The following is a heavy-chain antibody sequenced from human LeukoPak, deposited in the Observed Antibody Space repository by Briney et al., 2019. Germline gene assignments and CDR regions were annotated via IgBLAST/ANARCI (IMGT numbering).Heavy chain of an antibody. D-gene: IGHD3-22*01. CDR3: ARGSGYYSPYAFDI. V-gene: IGHV1-8*03. CDR2: MNPNSGNT. J-gene: IGHJ3*02. Sequence: ASVKVSCKASGYTFISYDINWVRQATGQGLEWMGWMNPNSGNTGYAQKFQGRVTITRNTSISTAYMELSSLRSEDTAVYYCARGSGYYSPYAFDIWGQGTMVTVSS. CDR1: GYTFISYD.